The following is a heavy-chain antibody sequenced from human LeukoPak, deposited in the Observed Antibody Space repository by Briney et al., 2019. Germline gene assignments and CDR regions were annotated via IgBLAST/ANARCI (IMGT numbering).Heavy chain of an antibody. CDR2: IGSYGGDT. Sequence: ASVKVSCKATSRISWVRQAPGQGLEWMGWIGSYGGDTYYAQRFQGRVTVTTDTPTSTVYMELRSLRSDDTAVYYCARDLWNFYDDSAYYRDFDSWGQGTLVTVSS. CDR1: TSR. J-gene: IGHJ5*01. CDR3: ARDLWNFYDDSAYYRDFDS. V-gene: IGHV1-18*01. D-gene: IGHD3-22*01.